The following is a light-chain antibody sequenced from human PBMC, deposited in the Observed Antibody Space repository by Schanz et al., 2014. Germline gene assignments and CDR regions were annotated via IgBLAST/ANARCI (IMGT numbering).Light chain of an antibody. J-gene: IGLJ3*02. CDR3: QSYDRSLSAWV. V-gene: IGLV2-14*01. CDR1: SSDIGGYNY. Sequence: QSALTQPASMSGSPGQSITISCNGSSSDIGGYNYVSWYQQHPGKAPKVMIYEVNKRPSGVSNRFSGSKSGNTASLTISGLQAEDEADYYCQSYDRSLSAWVFGGGTMLTVL. CDR2: EVN.